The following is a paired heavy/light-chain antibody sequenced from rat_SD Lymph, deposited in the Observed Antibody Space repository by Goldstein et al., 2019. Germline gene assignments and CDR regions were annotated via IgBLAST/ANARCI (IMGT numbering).Heavy chain of an antibody. J-gene: IGHJ1*01. V-gene: IGHV5-34*01. CDR3: ARHRRDSYAHPYWYFDF. D-gene: IGHD1-12*01. CDR1: GFTFSNYG. CDR2: ISSSSSYI. Sequence: EVQLVESGGGLVQPGRSLKLSCLASGFTFSNYGMNWIRQAPGKGLEWVASISSSSSYIYYADTVKGRFTISRDNAKNTLYLQMTSLRSEDTALYYCARHRRDSYAHPYWYFDFWGPGTMVTVSS.
Light chain of an antibody. CDR1: QNVGSN. Sequence: DIVMTQSPTSMSISVGDRVTMNCKASQNVGSNVDWYQQKTGQSPKLLIYKASNRYTGVPDRFTGSGSGTDFTFTISNMQAEDLAVYYCMQSNSYPRTFGGGTKLELK. J-gene: IGKJ1*01. CDR3: MQSNSYPRT. V-gene: IGKV6S10*01. CDR2: KAS.